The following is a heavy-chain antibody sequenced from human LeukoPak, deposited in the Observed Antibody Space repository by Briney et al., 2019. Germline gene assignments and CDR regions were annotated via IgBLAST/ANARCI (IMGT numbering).Heavy chain of an antibody. V-gene: IGHV3-15*07. CDR2: IKSKTDGGTT. J-gene: IGHJ4*02. CDR3: VTARRNANGYFPFDY. Sequence: GGSLRLSCAASGFTFSSYWMHWVRQAPGKGLEWVGRIKSKTDGGTTDFAAPVTGRFTISRDDSKDMMFLQMDSLKTEDTAVYYCVTARRNANGYFPFDYWGQGALVAVS. CDR1: GFTFSSYW. D-gene: IGHD5-24*01.